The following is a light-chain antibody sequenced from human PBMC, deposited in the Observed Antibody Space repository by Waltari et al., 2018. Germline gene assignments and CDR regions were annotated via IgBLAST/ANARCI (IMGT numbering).Light chain of an antibody. CDR3: QPSYTTPLT. CDR1: QAINGY. J-gene: IGKJ4*01. CDR2: GAS. Sequence: DIQVTQSPSSLSAPVGDRVTITCRTSQAINGYLNWYQQKQGKAPKILTYGASNLKSGAPSRCSGSGSGTDFTLTISSLQSEDFATYYRQPSYTTPLTFGGGTTVEIK. V-gene: IGKV1-39*01.